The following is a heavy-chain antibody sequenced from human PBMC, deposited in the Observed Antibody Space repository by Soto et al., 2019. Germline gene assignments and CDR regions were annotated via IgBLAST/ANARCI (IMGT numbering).Heavy chain of an antibody. CDR2: IIPIFGTA. CDR3: ARKSIAARWGYYYGMDV. J-gene: IGHJ6*02. V-gene: IGHV1-69*01. Sequence: QVQLVQSGSEVKKPGSSVKVSCKASGGTFSSYAISWVRQAPGQGLEWMGGIIPIFGTANYAQKFQGRVTITADESTSTANMELSSLRSEDTAVYYCARKSIAARWGYYYGMDVWGQGTTVTVSS. CDR1: GGTFSSYA. D-gene: IGHD6-6*01.